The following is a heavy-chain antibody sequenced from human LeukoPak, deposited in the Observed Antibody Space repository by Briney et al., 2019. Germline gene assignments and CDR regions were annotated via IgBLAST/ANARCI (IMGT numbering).Heavy chain of an antibody. J-gene: IGHJ4*02. CDR1: GGSFSSYP. Sequence: SETLSLTCAVYGGSFSSYPWTWIRQPPGKGLEWIGQIIHSGSTKYNPSLNGRVTMSVDTSKNQFSLKLTSVTAADTAVYYCAGGAPGYWGQGTLATVSS. CDR2: IIHSGST. V-gene: IGHV4-34*12. CDR3: AGGAPGY. D-gene: IGHD4/OR15-4a*01.